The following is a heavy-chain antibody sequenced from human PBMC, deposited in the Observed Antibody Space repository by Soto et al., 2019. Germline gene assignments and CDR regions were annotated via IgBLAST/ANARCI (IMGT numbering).Heavy chain of an antibody. CDR2: MNPNSGNT. CDR3: ASPARNYDFWSGYSFDI. J-gene: IGHJ3*02. Sequence: QVQLVQSGAEVKKPGASVKVSCKASGYTFTSYDINWVRQATGQGLEWMGWMNPNSGNTGYAQKFKGRVTMTRNTSISTAYMELSSLRSEDKAVYYCASPARNYDFWSGYSFDIWGQGTMVTVSS. V-gene: IGHV1-8*01. CDR1: GYTFTSYD. D-gene: IGHD3-3*01.